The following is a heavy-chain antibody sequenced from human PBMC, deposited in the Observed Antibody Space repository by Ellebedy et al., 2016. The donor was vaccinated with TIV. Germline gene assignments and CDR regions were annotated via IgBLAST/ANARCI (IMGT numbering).Heavy chain of an antibody. J-gene: IGHJ5*02. CDR1: GFNFRSYW. CDR3: ARRASYGDYAVQVNPWFDP. V-gene: IGHV3-7*01. D-gene: IGHD4-17*01. CDR2: IRQEGDEI. Sequence: GESLKTSCAASGFNFRSYWMTWVRQAPGKGLEWVAKIRQEGDEIYYVDSVKGRFTISRENAKNSLFLQMNSLRVEDTAVYYCARRASYGDYAVQVNPWFDPWGQGTLVTVSS.